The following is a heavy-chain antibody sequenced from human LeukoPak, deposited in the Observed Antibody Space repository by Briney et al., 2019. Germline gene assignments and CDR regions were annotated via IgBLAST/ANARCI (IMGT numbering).Heavy chain of an antibody. D-gene: IGHD4-23*01. CDR2: ISSSSSYT. CDR1: GFTFSDYY. CDR3: ARARYGGDY. V-gene: IGHV3-11*06. J-gene: IGHJ4*02. Sequence: PGGSLRLSCAASGFTFSDYYMSWTRQAPGKGLEWVSYISSSSSYTNYADSVEGRFTISRDNAKNSLYLQMNSLRAEDTAVYYCARARYGGDYWGQGTLVTVSS.